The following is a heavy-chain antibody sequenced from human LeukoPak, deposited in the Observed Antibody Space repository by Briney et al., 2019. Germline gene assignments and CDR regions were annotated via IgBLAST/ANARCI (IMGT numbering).Heavy chain of an antibody. CDR3: ARGRRYGNWFDP. Sequence: SETLSLTCAVYGGSFRGYYWSWIRQPPGKGLEWIGEINHSGSTNYNPSLKSRVTISVDTSKNQFSLKLSSVTAADTAVYYCARGRRYGNWFDPWGQGTLVTVSS. CDR2: INHSGST. D-gene: IGHD3-9*01. CDR1: GGSFRGYY. V-gene: IGHV4-34*01. J-gene: IGHJ5*02.